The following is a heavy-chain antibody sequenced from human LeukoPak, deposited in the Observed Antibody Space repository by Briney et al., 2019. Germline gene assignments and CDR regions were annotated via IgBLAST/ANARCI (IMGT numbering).Heavy chain of an antibody. CDR2: IYTSGST. CDR1: GGSISSGSYY. D-gene: IGHD1-26*01. J-gene: IGHJ4*02. Sequence: SETLSLTCTVSGGSISSGSYYWSWIRQPAGKGLEWIGRIYTSGSTHYNPSLKSRVTISADTSKNQFSLNLTSVTAADTAVYYCARSGGTWSYNYWGQGTLVTVSS. CDR3: ARSGGTWSYNY. V-gene: IGHV4-61*02.